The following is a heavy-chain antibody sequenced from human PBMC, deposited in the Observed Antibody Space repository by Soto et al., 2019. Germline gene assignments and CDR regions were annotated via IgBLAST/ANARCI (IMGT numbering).Heavy chain of an antibody. CDR3: AKATSATCTGSICYSFDY. Sequence: HPVGSLRLSCVASGFTFSSYAMSWVRQAPGQRLEWVATFSGGRDTTWHADSVKGRFTVSRDSSKNTLSLQMNSLRPEDTALYYCAKATSATCTGSICYSFDYWGQGTLVTVSS. CDR1: GFTFSSYA. V-gene: IGHV3-23*01. CDR2: FSGGRDTT. D-gene: IGHD2-21*01. J-gene: IGHJ4*02.